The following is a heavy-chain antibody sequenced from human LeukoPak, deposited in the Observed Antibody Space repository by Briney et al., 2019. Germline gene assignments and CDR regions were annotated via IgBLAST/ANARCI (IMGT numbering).Heavy chain of an antibody. CDR1: GYSISSGYY. J-gene: IGHJ4*02. Sequence: SETLSLTCTVSGYSISSGYYWGWIRQPPGKGLEWIGSIYHSGSTYYNPSLKSRVTISVDTSKNQFSLKLSSVTAADTAVYYCARGVGLTQGGAFDFWGQGTLVTVSS. V-gene: IGHV4-38-2*02. D-gene: IGHD3-16*01. CDR3: ARGVGLTQGGAFDF. CDR2: IYHSGST.